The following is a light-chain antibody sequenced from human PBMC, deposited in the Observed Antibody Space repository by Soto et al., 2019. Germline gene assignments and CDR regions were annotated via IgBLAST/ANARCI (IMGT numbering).Light chain of an antibody. J-gene: IGKJ5*01. CDR3: QQYGSSPIT. V-gene: IGKV3-20*01. Sequence: EIVLTQSPGTLSLSPGERATLSCRASQSVSSSYLAWYQQKPGQAPRLLIYGASIRANGITDRFSGSGCGTDFTLTIVRLEPEEFAVYYCQQYGSSPITFGEGTLLEIK. CDR2: GAS. CDR1: QSVSSSY.